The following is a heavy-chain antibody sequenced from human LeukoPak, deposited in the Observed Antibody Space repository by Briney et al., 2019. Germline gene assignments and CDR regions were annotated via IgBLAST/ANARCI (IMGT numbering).Heavy chain of an antibody. CDR2: IYYSGST. J-gene: IGHJ4*02. CDR1: GGSISSGGYY. Sequence: SQTLSLTCTVSGGSISSGGYYWSWLRQHPGKGLEWIGYIYYSGSTYYNPSLKSRVTISVDTSKNQFSLKLSSVTAADTAVYYCARGDKEGIAAVWGQGTLVTVSS. CDR3: ARGDKEGIAAV. V-gene: IGHV4-31*03. D-gene: IGHD6-13*01.